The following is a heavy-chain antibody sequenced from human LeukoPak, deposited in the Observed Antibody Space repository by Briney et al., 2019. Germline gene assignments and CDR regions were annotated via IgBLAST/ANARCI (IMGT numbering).Heavy chain of an antibody. V-gene: IGHV1-3*01. D-gene: IGHD3-10*01. J-gene: IGHJ5*02. CDR3: ARGPSRGWFDP. CDR2: INAANGNT. CDR1: GYTFTDYV. Sequence: ASVKVSCKASGYTFTDYVIHWVRQAPGQRLEWMGWINAANGNTKYSQKFQGRVTTTRDTSASIAYMELSSLRSEDTAVYYCARGPSRGWFDPWGQGTLVTVSS.